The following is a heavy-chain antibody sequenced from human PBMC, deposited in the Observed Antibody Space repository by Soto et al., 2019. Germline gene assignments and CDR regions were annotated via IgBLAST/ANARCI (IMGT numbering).Heavy chain of an antibody. CDR2: INPSGGST. J-gene: IGHJ6*02. D-gene: IGHD6-19*01. V-gene: IGHV1-46*01. Sequence: GASVKVSCKASGYTFTSYYMHWVRQAPGQGLEWMGIINPSGGSTSYAQKFQGRVTMTRDTSTSTVYMELSSLRSEDTAVYYCARDRSSGWYLVWDYYGMDVWGQGTTVTVSS. CDR1: GYTFTSYY. CDR3: ARDRSSGWYLVWDYYGMDV.